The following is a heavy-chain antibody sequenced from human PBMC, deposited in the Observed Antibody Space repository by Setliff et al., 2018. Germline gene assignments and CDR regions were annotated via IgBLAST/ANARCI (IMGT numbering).Heavy chain of an antibody. CDR1: GGTFSSYA. D-gene: IGHD3-9*01. V-gene: IGHV1-69*05. J-gene: IGHJ3*02. CDR2: IIPIFGTA. CDR3: ARGDYDILTGYAQDDALGADAFDI. Sequence: SVKVSCKASGGTFSSYAISWVRRAPGQGLEWMGGIIPIFGTANYAQKFQGRVTITTDESTSTAYMELRSLRSDDTAVYYCARGDYDILTGYAQDDALGADAFDIWGQGTMVTVSS.